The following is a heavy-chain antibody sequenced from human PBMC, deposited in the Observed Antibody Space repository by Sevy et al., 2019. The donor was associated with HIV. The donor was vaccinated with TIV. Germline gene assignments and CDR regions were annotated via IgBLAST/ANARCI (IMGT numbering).Heavy chain of an antibody. J-gene: IGHJ3*02. Sequence: SETLSLTCTVSGVSISSGDFYWSWIRQSPGKGLEWIGFVYYSGTTYYNPSLKSRVIISVDTSMTQFSLRLSSVTAADTAVYYCARAQGVVPATDDAFEIWGQGTMVTVSS. CDR3: ARAQGVVPATDDAFEI. CDR2: VYYSGTT. CDR1: GVSISSGDFY. D-gene: IGHD2-15*01. V-gene: IGHV4-30-4*01.